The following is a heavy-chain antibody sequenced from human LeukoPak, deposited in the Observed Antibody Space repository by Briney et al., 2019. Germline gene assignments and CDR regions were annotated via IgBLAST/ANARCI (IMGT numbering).Heavy chain of an antibody. V-gene: IGHV3-48*03. Sequence: GSLRLSCAASGFTFSSYEMNWVRQAPGKGLEWVSYISSSGSTIYYADSVKGRFTISRDNSKNTFYLQMNSLRAEDTALYYCARETNIGVWGQGTMVTVSS. CDR2: ISSSGSTI. D-gene: IGHD2-8*01. CDR3: ARETNIGV. J-gene: IGHJ3*01. CDR1: GFTFSSYE.